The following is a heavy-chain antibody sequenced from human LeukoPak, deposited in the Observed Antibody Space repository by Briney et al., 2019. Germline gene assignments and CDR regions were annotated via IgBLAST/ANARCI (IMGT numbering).Heavy chain of an antibody. V-gene: IGHV3-30*18. Sequence: GGSLRLSCAASGFTFSSYGMHWVRQAPGKGLEWVAVISYDGSNKYYADSVKGRFTISRDNSKNTLYLQMNSLRAEDTAVYYCAKDWDDLIIAAAGTNNAFDIRGQGTMATVSS. CDR1: GFTFSSYG. J-gene: IGHJ3*02. D-gene: IGHD6-13*01. CDR3: AKDWDDLIIAAAGTNNAFDI. CDR2: ISYDGSNK.